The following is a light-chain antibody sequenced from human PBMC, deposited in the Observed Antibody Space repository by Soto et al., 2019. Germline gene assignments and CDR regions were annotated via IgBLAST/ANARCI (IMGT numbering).Light chain of an antibody. CDR3: QQYNSYPYT. Sequence: DIQMTQSPSTLSASVGDRVTITCRASQSISSWLAWYQQKPGKAPKLLIYDASSLESGVSSRFSGSGSGTEFNLTISSLQPDDFATYYCQQYNSYPYTFGQGTKLEIK. V-gene: IGKV1-5*01. CDR2: DAS. CDR1: QSISSW. J-gene: IGKJ2*01.